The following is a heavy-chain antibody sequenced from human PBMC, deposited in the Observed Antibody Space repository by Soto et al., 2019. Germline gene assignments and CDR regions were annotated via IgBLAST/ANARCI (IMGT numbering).Heavy chain of an antibody. Sequence: EVQLAESGGGLVKPGGSLRLSCAASGFTFSNYGMNWVRQAPGKGLEWVSSISTDSNYIYYADSVKGRFTISRDNAKNALTLQINSPGAEDTTIYYSATDFCTPTRCYAGFDYRGQGTLVTVSS. J-gene: IGHJ4*02. CDR3: ATDFCTPTRCYAGFDY. CDR2: ISTDSNYI. CDR1: GFTFSNYG. D-gene: IGHD2-2*01. V-gene: IGHV3-21*02.